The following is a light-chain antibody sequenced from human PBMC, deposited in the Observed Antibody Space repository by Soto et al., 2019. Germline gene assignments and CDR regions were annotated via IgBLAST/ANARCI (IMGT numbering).Light chain of an antibody. Sequence: EIVLTQSPGTLSLSPGERATLSCRASQSVSSSHLAWYQQKPGQAPRLLIYSASSRATGIPDRLSGSGSGTDFTLTISRLEPEDFAVYYCQRYGGFGQGTKVDI. CDR3: QRYGG. CDR1: QSVSSSH. V-gene: IGKV3-20*01. J-gene: IGKJ1*01. CDR2: SAS.